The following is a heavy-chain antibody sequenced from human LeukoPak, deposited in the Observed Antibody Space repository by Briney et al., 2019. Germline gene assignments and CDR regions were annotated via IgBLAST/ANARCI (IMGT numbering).Heavy chain of an antibody. CDR1: GFTFSSYS. CDR2: ISSSSSYI. Sequence: GGSLRLSCAASGFTFSSYSMNWVRQAPGKGLEWVSSISSSSSYIYYADSVKGRFTISRDNAKNSLYLQMNSLRAEDTAVYYCARDFLMVQGVITQFDYWGQGTLVTVSS. V-gene: IGHV3-21*01. D-gene: IGHD3-10*01. J-gene: IGHJ4*02. CDR3: ARDFLMVQGVITQFDY.